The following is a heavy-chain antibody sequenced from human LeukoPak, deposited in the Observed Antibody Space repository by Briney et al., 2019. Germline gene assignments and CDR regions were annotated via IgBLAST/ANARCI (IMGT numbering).Heavy chain of an antibody. CDR1: GGSISSYY. CDR2: IYYSGST. J-gene: IGHJ5*02. D-gene: IGHD3-10*01. CDR3: AGLLWFGELFPEEFDP. V-gene: IGHV4-59*01. Sequence: SETLSLTCTVSGGSISSYYWSWIRQPPGKGLEWIGYIYYSGSTNYNPSLKSRVTISVDTSKNQFSLKLSSVTAGDTAVYYCAGLLWFGELFPEEFDPWGQGTLVTVSS.